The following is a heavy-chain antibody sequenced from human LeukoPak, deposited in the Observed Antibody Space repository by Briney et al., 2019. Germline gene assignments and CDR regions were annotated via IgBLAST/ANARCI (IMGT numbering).Heavy chain of an antibody. Sequence: KPSETLSLTCSVSGGFISGYYWSWIRQPPGTGLDWIGYVYASGSSNYNPSLKSRVTISLDPSKNQFSLRLSAVTAADTALYYCARYDGATGAFDFWGQGTLVTVSS. D-gene: IGHD5-12*01. CDR1: GGFISGYY. J-gene: IGHJ4*02. V-gene: IGHV4-4*09. CDR2: VYASGSS. CDR3: ARYDGATGAFDF.